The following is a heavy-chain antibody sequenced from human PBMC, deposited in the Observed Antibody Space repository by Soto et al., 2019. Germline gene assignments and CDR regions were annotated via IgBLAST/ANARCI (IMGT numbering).Heavy chain of an antibody. CDR3: ARARYYYDSSGPPPFDP. Sequence: GGSLRLSCAASGFTFSSYAMHWVRQAPGKGLEWVAVISYDGSNKYYADSVKGRFTISRDNSKNTLYLQMNSLRAEDTAVYYCARARYYYDSSGPPPFDPWGQGTLVTVSS. V-gene: IGHV3-30-3*01. CDR1: GFTFSSYA. CDR2: ISYDGSNK. D-gene: IGHD3-22*01. J-gene: IGHJ5*02.